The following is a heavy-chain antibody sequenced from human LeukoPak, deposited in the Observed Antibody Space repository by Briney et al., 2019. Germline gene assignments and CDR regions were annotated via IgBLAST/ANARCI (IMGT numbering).Heavy chain of an antibody. CDR1: GFTFSSRG. V-gene: IGHV3-33*06. CDR2: IWYDGSNK. J-gene: IGHJ4*02. D-gene: IGHD5-18*01. Sequence: GRSLRLSCAASGFTFSSRGMHWVRQAPGKGLEWVALIWYDGSNKFYADSVKGRFTISRDNSKNTLYLQMNSLRAEDTAVYYCAKAVDTAMIPFYWGQGTLVTVSS. CDR3: AKAVDTAMIPFY.